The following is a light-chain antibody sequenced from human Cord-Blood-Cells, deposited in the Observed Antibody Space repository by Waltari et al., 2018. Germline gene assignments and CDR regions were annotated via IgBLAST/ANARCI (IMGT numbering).Light chain of an antibody. CDR2: GAS. CDR3: QQYKNWPPGT. V-gene: IGKV3-15*01. CDR1: QRVSSN. J-gene: IGKJ1*01. Sequence: EIVMTQSPATLSVSPGDRATLSCRASQRVSSNLAWYQQKPGQAPRLLIYGASTRATGIPAGFSGSGSETEFTLTISSRQSEDFAVYYCQQYKNWPPGTFGQGTKVEIK.